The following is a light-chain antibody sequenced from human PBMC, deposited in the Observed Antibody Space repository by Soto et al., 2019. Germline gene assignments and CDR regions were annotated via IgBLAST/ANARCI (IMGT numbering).Light chain of an antibody. V-gene: IGLV2-14*01. CDR1: SSDVGAYNY. Sequence: QSALTQPASVSGSPGQSITISCTGTSSDVGAYNYVSWYQQHPGKAPKLMIHEVSKRPSGVSNRFSGSKSGNTASLTISGLQAEDEADYYCSSYTSSTTPLFGGGTKLTVL. CDR2: EVS. J-gene: IGLJ2*01. CDR3: SSYTSSTTPL.